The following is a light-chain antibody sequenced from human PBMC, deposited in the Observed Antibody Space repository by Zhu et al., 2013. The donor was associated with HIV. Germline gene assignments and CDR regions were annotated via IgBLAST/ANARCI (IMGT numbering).Light chain of an antibody. CDR2: GAS. Sequence: DIQMTQSPSTLSASVGDRVTITCRASQAISYSLAWYQQKPGKVPQLLIYGASTLEVGVPSRFSGSGFGTDFTLTISSLLAEDVAVYYCQQYYSTPWTFGQGTKVEIK. V-gene: IGKV1-5*03. CDR3: QQYYSTPWT. J-gene: IGKJ1*01. CDR1: QAISYS.